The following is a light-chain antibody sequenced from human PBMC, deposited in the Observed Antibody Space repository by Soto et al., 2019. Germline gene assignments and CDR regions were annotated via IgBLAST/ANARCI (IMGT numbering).Light chain of an antibody. CDR3: CSYTSSSTLYV. V-gene: IGLV2-11*01. CDR1: SSDVGGYNY. J-gene: IGLJ1*01. CDR2: DVS. Sequence: QSALTQPRSVSGSPGQSVTISCTGTSSDVGGYNYASWYQQHPGKAPKLMIYDVSRRPSGVPDRFSGSKSGNTASLTISGLQAEDEADYYCCSYTSSSTLYVFGTGTKVTVL.